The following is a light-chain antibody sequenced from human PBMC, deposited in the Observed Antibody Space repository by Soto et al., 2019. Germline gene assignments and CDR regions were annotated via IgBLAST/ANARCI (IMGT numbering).Light chain of an antibody. Sequence: DIQMTQSPSSLSASVGDRVTITCRASQSISNYLNWYQQKPGKAPKLLIYAASSLQSGVPSRFSGSGSGTDFTLTISSLQPEDFATYYCQQSYNTPRLTFGGGTKVDNK. CDR1: QSISNY. J-gene: IGKJ4*01. CDR2: AAS. V-gene: IGKV1-39*01. CDR3: QQSYNTPRLT.